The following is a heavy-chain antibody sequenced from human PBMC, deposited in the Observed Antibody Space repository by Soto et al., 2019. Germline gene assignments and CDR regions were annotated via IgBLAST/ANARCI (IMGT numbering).Heavy chain of an antibody. CDR3: ARDATLKGLEWYFDL. V-gene: IGHV3-30-3*01. Sequence: QVQLVESGGGVVQPGRSLRLSCAASGFTFSSYAMHWVRQAPGKGLEWVAVISYDGSNKYYADSVKGRFTISRDNSXNTLDRQMNSLRAEDTAVYYCARDATLKGLEWYFDLWGRGTLVTVSS. CDR1: GFTFSSYA. J-gene: IGHJ2*01. D-gene: IGHD1-1*01. CDR2: ISYDGSNK.